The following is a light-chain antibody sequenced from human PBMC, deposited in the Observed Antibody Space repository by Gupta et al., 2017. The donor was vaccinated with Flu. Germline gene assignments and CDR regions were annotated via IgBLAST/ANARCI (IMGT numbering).Light chain of an antibody. Sequence: DIVLTQSPGTLSLSPGERATLSCRASQSISSTFLAWYQQKAGQAPRLLNYGASSRVTVIPDMFSGSGSGTVVILTSNRLEPEDFAVYYCQQYTGPSTFGQGTKLEIK. J-gene: IGKJ2*01. CDR2: GAS. V-gene: IGKV3-20*01. CDR1: QSISSTF. CDR3: QQYTGPST.